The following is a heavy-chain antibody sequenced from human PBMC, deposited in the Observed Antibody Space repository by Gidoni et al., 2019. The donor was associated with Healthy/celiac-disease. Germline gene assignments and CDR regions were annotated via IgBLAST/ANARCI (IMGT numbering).Heavy chain of an antibody. V-gene: IGHV3-23*01. Sequence: EVQLLESGGGLVQPGGSLRISCAASGFTFSSYAMSWVRQAPGRGLVWVSAISGIGGSTSYADSVKGRFTISRDNSKNTLYLQMNSLRAEDTAVYYCAKAEWLADYWGQGTLVTVSS. J-gene: IGHJ4*02. CDR2: ISGIGGST. CDR1: GFTFSSYA. CDR3: AKAEWLADY. D-gene: IGHD6-19*01.